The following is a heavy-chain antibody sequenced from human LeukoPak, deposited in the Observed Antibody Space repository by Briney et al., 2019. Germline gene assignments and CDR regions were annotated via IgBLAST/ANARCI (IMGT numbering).Heavy chain of an antibody. CDR3: ARDDLAYYYDSSGYYYFPFDY. CDR2: ISADNGNT. D-gene: IGHD3-22*01. CDR1: GYTFTSYG. Sequence: ASVKVSCKASGYTFTSYGISWVRQAPGQGLEWMGWISADNGNTNYAQKLRGRVTMTTDTSTSTAYMELRSLRSDDTAVYYCARDDLAYYYDSSGYYYFPFDYWGQGTLVTVSS. V-gene: IGHV1-18*01. J-gene: IGHJ4*02.